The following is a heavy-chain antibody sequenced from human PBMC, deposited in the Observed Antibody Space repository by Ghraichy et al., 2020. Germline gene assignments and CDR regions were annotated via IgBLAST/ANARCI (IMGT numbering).Heavy chain of an antibody. J-gene: IGHJ6*03. CDR1: GGSFSGYY. V-gene: IGHV4-34*01. Sequence: SETLSLTCAVYGGSFSGYYWRCIRQPPGKGLEWIGEINHSGSTNYNPSLKSRVTISVDTAKNQFSLKLSSVTAADTAVYYCARGVVVPAAPPRHYYYYMDVWGKVTTVTVSS. CDR2: INHSGST. D-gene: IGHD2-2*01. CDR3: ARGVVVPAAPPRHYYYYMDV.